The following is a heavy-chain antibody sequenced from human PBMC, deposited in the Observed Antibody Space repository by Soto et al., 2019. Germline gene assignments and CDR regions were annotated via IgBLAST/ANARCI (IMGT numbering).Heavy chain of an antibody. CDR3: ARVPLIAVATIDY. J-gene: IGHJ4*02. CDR1: GYTFTSYA. CDR2: INAGNGNA. D-gene: IGHD6-19*01. V-gene: IGHV1-3*01. Sequence: ASVKVSCKASGYTFTSYAMHWVRQAPGQRLEWMGWINAGNGNAKYSQKFQGRVTITRDTSASTAYMELSSLRSEDTAVYYCARVPLIAVATIDYWGQGTLVTVSS.